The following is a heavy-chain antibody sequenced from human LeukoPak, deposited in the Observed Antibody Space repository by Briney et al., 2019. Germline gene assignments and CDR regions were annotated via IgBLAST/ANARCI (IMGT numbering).Heavy chain of an antibody. D-gene: IGHD3-10*01. CDR3: ARLPGPSGLGFGEPSYYGMDV. Sequence: SETLSLTCTVSGGSISSYYWSWIRQPPGKGLEWIGYIYYSGSTNYNPSLKSRVTISVDTSKNQFSLKLSSVTAADTAVYYCARLPGPSGLGFGEPSYYGMDVWGQGTTVTVSS. CDR2: IYYSGST. CDR1: GGSISSYY. J-gene: IGHJ6*02. V-gene: IGHV4-59*01.